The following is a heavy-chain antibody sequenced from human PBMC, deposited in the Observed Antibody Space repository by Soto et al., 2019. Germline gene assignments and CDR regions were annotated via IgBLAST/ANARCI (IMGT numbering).Heavy chain of an antibody. CDR1: EFTFSPFW. CDR2: INSDGNST. V-gene: IGHV3-74*01. CDR3: ARGSNHFDY. D-gene: IGHD4-4*01. Sequence: SLRLSCTASEFTFSPFWMHLVRQVPGKGPVLFSRINSDGNSTSYADSVKGRFTISRDNAKNTLYLQMNSLRAEDTAVYYCARGSNHFDYWGQGTLVTVSS. J-gene: IGHJ4*02.